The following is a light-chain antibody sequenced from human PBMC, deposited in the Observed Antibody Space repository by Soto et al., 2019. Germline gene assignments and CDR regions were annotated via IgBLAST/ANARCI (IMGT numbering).Light chain of an antibody. CDR3: SSYAGRNNVV. CDR1: SSDIGTYKY. Sequence: QSVLTQPPSASRSPGQSVTISCTGTSSDIGTYKYVSWYQHHPGKAPKLMIYEVSKRPSGVPDRFSGSKSGNTASLTVSGLLTEDEADYYCSSYAGRNNVVFGGGTKLTVL. V-gene: IGLV2-8*02. CDR2: EVS. J-gene: IGLJ2*01.